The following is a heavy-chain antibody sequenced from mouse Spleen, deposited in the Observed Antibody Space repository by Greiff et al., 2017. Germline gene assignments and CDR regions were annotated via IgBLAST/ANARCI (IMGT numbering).Heavy chain of an antibody. J-gene: IGHJ3*01. Sequence: EVKLVESGPGLVKPSQSLSLTCSVTGYSITSGYYWNWIRQAPGNKLEWMGYISYDGSNNYNPSLKNRISITRDTSKNQFFLKLNSVTTEDTATYYCARGDGYSSFAYWGQGTLVTVSA. CDR2: ISYDGSN. D-gene: IGHD2-3*01. V-gene: IGHV3-6*01. CDR1: GYSITSGYY. CDR3: ARGDGYSSFAY.